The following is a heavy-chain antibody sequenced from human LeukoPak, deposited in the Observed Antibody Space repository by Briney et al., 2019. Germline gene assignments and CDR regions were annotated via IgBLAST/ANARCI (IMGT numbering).Heavy chain of an antibody. CDR3: LPSEVATGY. Sequence: PGGSLRLSCAASGFTFRSFVMHWVRQAPGKGLEWVAAISYEDGTNKYYADSVKGRFTISRDNAKNSLYLQMNSLRAEDTAVYYCLPSEVATGYWGQGTLVTVSS. V-gene: IGHV3-30-3*01. CDR2: ISYEDGTNK. D-gene: IGHD5-24*01. CDR1: GFTFRSFV. J-gene: IGHJ4*02.